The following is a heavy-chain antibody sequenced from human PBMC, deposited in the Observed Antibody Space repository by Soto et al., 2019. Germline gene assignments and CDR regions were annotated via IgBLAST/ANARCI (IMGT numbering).Heavy chain of an antibody. J-gene: IGHJ4*02. D-gene: IGHD2-15*01. Sequence: PSETLSLTCAVYGGSFSGYYWSWIRQPPGKGLEWIGEINHSGSTNYNPSLKSRVTISVDTSKTQFSLKLSSVTAADTAVYYCAREDIVVAVFDYWGQGTLVTVSS. CDR3: AREDIVVAVFDY. CDR1: GGSFSGYY. CDR2: INHSGST. V-gene: IGHV4-34*01.